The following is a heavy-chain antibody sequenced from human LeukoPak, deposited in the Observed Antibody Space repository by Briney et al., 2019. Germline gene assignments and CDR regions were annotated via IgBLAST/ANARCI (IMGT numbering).Heavy chain of an antibody. CDR3: ATQGVAVLRGSYFDY. CDR1: GGTFSGYA. V-gene: IGHV1-69*04. CDR2: IIPILGIA. D-gene: IGHD2-15*01. J-gene: IGHJ4*02. Sequence: GSSVKVSCEASGGTFSGYAISWVRQAPGQGLEWMGRIIPILGIANYAQKFQGRVTITADKSTSTAYMELSSLRSEDTAVYYCATQGVAVLRGSYFDYWGQGTLVTVSS.